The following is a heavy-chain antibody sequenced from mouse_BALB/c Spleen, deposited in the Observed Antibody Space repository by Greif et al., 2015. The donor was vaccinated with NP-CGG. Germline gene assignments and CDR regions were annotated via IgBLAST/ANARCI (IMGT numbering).Heavy chain of an antibody. CDR1: GYTFTSSW. CDR3: ARWADYFDY. Sequence: VQLQQSGSVLVRPGASVKLSCKASGYTFTSSWMHWAKQRPGQGLEWIGEIHPNSGNTNYNEKFKGKATLTVDTSSSTAYVDLSSPTSEDSAVYYCARWADYFDYWGQGTTLTVSS. CDR2: IHPNSGNT. V-gene: IGHV1S130*01. J-gene: IGHJ2*01.